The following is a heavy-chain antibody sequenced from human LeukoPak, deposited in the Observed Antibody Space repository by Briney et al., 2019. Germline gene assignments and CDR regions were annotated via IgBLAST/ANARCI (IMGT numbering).Heavy chain of an antibody. V-gene: IGHV4-39*01. J-gene: IGHJ4*02. CDR2: MSYRYSWST. Sequence: SETLSLTCTVSGSSISSSSYYWGWIRQPPGKGLEWIGSMSYRYSWSTYYNPSLKSRGTISVDTSKNQFSLRLSSVTAADTALYYCARHGMYSGSESYYDPFDYWGQGTLVTVSS. CDR1: GSSISSSSYY. D-gene: IGHD3-10*01. CDR3: ARHGMYSGSESYYDPFDY.